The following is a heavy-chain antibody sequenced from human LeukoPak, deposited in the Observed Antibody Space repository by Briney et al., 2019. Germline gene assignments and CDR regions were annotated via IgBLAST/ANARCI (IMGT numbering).Heavy chain of an antibody. CDR2: IYSSGST. J-gene: IGHJ6*03. D-gene: IGHD3-10*01. CDR3: ARVFGSGSQAYFYYMDV. V-gene: IGHV4-59*01. Sequence: KSSETLSLTCNVSGGSIRGYYWSWIRQPPGKGLEWIGYIYSSGSTNYNPSLKSRVTMSVDTSKNQFSLKVSSVTAADTAVYYCARVFGSGSQAYFYYMDVWGKGTTVTIFS. CDR1: GGSIRGYY.